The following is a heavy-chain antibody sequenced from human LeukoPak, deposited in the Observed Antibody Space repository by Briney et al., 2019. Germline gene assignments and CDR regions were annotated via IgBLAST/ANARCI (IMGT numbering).Heavy chain of an antibody. J-gene: IGHJ4*02. CDR2: IIPIFGTA. Sequence: VASVKVSCKASGYTFTSYAISWVRQAPGQGLEWMGGIIPIFGTANYAQKFQGRVTITTDESTSTAYMELSSLRSEDTAVYYCASFAAASGYSYGPTIDYWGQGTLVTVSS. D-gene: IGHD5-18*01. CDR1: GYTFTSYA. CDR3: ASFAAASGYSYGPTIDY. V-gene: IGHV1-69*05.